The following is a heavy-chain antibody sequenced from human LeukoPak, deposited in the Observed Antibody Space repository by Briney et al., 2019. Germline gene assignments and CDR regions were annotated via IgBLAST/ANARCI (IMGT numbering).Heavy chain of an antibody. V-gene: IGHV3-21*01. J-gene: IGHJ4*02. CDR1: GFTFSSYS. CDR3: ARDAYCSSTSCSSAY. D-gene: IGHD2-2*01. Sequence: GGSLRLSCAASGFTFSSYSMNWVRQAPGKGLEWVSSISSSSSYIYYADSVKGRLTISRDNAKNSLYLQMDSLRAEDTAVYYCARDAYCSSTSCSSAYWGQGTLVTVSS. CDR2: ISSSSSYI.